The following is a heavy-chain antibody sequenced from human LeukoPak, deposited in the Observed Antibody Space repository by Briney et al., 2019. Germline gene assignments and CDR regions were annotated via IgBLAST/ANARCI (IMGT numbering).Heavy chain of an antibody. D-gene: IGHD2-2*01. J-gene: IGHJ4*02. CDR2: ISSSSSTI. CDR3: ATHPDYCSSTSCYLFDY. Sequence: GGSLRLSCAASGFTFSSYSMNWVRQAPGKRLEWVSYISSSSSTIYYADSVKGRFTISRDNAKNSLYLQMNSLRAEDTAVYYCATHPDYCSSTSCYLFDYWGQGTLVTVSS. CDR1: GFTFSSYS. V-gene: IGHV3-48*01.